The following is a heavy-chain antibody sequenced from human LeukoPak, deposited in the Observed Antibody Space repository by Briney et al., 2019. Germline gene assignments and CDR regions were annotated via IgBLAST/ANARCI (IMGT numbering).Heavy chain of an antibody. CDR2: IYYSGST. D-gene: IGHD6-13*01. V-gene: IGHV4-30-4*08. CDR1: GASVTSGGFY. Sequence: SQTLSLTCTVSGASVTSGGFYWSWIRQPPGKGLEWIGYIYYSGSTYYNPSLKSRVTISVDTSKNQFSLKLSSVTAADTAVYYCARDLGSSWYPSFYFDYWGQGTLVTVSS. J-gene: IGHJ4*02. CDR3: ARDLGSSWYPSFYFDY.